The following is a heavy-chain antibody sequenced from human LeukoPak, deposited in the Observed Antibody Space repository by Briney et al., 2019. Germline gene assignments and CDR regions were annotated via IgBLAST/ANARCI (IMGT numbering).Heavy chain of an antibody. J-gene: IGHJ5*02. CDR2: ISSSSSYI. D-gene: IGHD6-13*01. Sequence: GGSLRLSCAASGFTFSSYSMNWVRQAPGKGLEWVSSISSSSSYIYYADSVKGRFTISRDNAKNSLYLQMNSLRAEDTAVYHCAREGGFIAAAGENWFDPWGQGTLVTVSS. CDR1: GFTFSSYS. V-gene: IGHV3-21*01. CDR3: AREGGFIAAAGENWFDP.